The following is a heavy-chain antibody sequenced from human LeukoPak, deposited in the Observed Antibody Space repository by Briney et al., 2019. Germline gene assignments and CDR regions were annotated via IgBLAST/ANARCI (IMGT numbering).Heavy chain of an antibody. J-gene: IGHJ5*02. CDR1: GFTFSSYA. D-gene: IGHD3-22*01. Sequence: GGSLRLSCAASGFTFSSYAMHWVRQAPGKGLEWVANIKQDGSEKYYVDSVKGRFTISRDNAKNSLYLQMNSLRAEDTAVYYCARDQGDSSGYQWFDPWGQGTLVTVSS. CDR3: ARDQGDSSGYQWFDP. CDR2: IKQDGSEK. V-gene: IGHV3-7*01.